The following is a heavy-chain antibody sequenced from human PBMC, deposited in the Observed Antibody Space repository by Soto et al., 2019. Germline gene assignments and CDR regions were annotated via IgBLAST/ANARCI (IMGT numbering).Heavy chain of an antibody. CDR3: ARGSAGLTCYYMGY. V-gene: IGHV3-33*01. Sequence: GGSLRLSCAASGFTFSSYGMHWVRQAPGKGLEWVAVIWYDGSNKYYADSVKGRFTISRDNSKNTLYLQMNSLRAEDTAVYYCARGSAGLTCYYMGYWGQGTLVTVSS. D-gene: IGHD3-9*01. J-gene: IGHJ4*02. CDR1: GFTFSSYG. CDR2: IWYDGSNK.